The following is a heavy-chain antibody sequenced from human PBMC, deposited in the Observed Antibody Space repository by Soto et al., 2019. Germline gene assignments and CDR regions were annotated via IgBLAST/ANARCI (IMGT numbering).Heavy chain of an antibody. CDR1: GGSISSSSYY. CDR3: ASYSSSYGSNWFDP. V-gene: IGHV4-39*01. D-gene: IGHD5-18*01. CDR2: IYYSGST. J-gene: IGHJ5*02. Sequence: QLQLQESGPGLVKPSETLSLTCIVSGGSISSSSYYWGWIRQPPGKGLEWIGSIYYSGSTYYNPSLKSRVTMSVDTSKNQFSLKLSSVTAADTAVYYCASYSSSYGSNWFDPWGQGTLVTVSS.